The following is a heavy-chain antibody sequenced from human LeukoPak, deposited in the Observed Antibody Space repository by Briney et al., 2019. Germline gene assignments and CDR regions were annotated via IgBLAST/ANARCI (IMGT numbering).Heavy chain of an antibody. CDR1: GGSISSSSYY. V-gene: IGHV4-39*01. CDR3: ARHAFRYYDSSGFPDFDY. Sequence: SETLSLTCTVSGGSISSSSYYWGWLRQPPGRGLEWIGRIYYSGSTYYNPSLKSRVTISVDTSKNQFSLKLSSVTAANTAVYYWARHAFRYYDSSGFPDFDYWGQGTLVTVSS. J-gene: IGHJ4*02. CDR2: IYYSGST. D-gene: IGHD3-22*01.